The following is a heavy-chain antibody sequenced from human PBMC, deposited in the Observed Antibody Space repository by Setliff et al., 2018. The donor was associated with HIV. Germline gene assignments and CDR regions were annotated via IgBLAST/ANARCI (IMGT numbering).Heavy chain of an antibody. CDR2: IYSFGST. J-gene: IGHJ4*02. V-gene: IGHV4-4*07. Sequence: PSETLSLTCSVSGDSMNTYYWTWIRQPAGKGLEWIGRIYSFGSTNYNPSLKSRVTMSVDKSKNQFSLKLNSVTAADTAVYYCARGGSRGLDYWGQGTLVTVSS. D-gene: IGHD2-2*01. CDR3: ARGGSRGLDY. CDR1: GDSMNTYY.